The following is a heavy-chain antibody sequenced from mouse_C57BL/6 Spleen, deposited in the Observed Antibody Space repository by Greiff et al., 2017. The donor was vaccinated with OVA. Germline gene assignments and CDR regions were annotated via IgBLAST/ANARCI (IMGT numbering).Heavy chain of an antibody. D-gene: IGHD2-3*01. CDR2: IYPGDGYT. J-gene: IGHJ3*01. CDR1: GYAFSSSW. Sequence: VKLMESGPELVKPGASVTISCKASGYAFSSSWMNWVKQRPGTGLEWIGRIYPGDGYTNYNGKFKGKATLTSDKSSSTAYMQLSSLTSEDSAVYFCARKGYDGYWFAYWGQGTLVTVSA. CDR3: ARKGYDGYWFAY. V-gene: IGHV1-82*01.